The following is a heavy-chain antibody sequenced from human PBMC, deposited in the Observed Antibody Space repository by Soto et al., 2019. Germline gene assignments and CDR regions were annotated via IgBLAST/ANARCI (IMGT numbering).Heavy chain of an antibody. CDR3: ATGTVGAMDY. J-gene: IGHJ4*02. CDR2: TRKKVDSYTT. CDR1: GFTFSDHY. D-gene: IGHD1-26*01. Sequence: GGSLRLSCAASGFTFSDHYMEWVRQAPGKGLEWVGRTRKKVDSYTTEYAASVRGRFTISRDDSKTSLYLQMNSLKTEDTALYYCATGTVGAMDYWGQGTLVTVYS. V-gene: IGHV3-72*01.